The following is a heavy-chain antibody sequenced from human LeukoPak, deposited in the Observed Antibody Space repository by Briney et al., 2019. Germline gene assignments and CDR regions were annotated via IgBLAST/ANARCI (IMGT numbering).Heavy chain of an antibody. D-gene: IGHD2-15*01. CDR2: IHYTGST. J-gene: IGHJ5*02. V-gene: IGHV4-59*08. CDR3: ARQVVVAAGDWFDP. Sequence: SETLSLTCTVSGGSISTYYWSWIRQPPGKGLEWIGYIHYTGSTDYNPSLKSRVTISVDTSKNQFSLKLSSVTAADTAVYYCARQVVVAAGDWFDPWGQGTLVTVSS. CDR1: GGSISTYY.